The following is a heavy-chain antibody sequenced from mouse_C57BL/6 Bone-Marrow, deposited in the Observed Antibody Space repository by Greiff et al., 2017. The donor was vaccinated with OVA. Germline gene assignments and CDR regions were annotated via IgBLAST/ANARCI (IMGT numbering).Heavy chain of an antibody. CDR2: INPYNGDT. J-gene: IGHJ2*01. Sequence: EVQLQQSGPELVKPGDSVKISCKASGYSFTGYSMNWVMQSHGKSLEWIGRINPYNGDTFYNQKFKGKATLTVDKSSSTAHMELRSLTSEDSAGYYCARPDYYGSSYFDYWGRGTALTVSA. V-gene: IGHV1-20*01. D-gene: IGHD1-1*01. CDR1: GYSFTGYS. CDR3: ARPDYYGSSYFDY.